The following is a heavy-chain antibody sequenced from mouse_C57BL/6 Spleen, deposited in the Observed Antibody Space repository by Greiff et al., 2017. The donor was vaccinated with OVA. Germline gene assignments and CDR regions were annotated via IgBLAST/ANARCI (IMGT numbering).Heavy chain of an antibody. V-gene: IGHV1-52*01. CDR1: GYTFTSYW. Sequence: QVQLQQPGAELVRPGSSVKLSCKASGYTFTSYWMHWVKQRPIQGLEWIGNIDPSDSETHYNQKFKDKATLTVDKSSSTAYMQLSSLTSEYSAVYYCAHGNHGGAMDYWGQGTSVTVSS. CDR2: IDPSDSET. CDR3: AHGNHGGAMDY. D-gene: IGHD2-1*01. J-gene: IGHJ4*01.